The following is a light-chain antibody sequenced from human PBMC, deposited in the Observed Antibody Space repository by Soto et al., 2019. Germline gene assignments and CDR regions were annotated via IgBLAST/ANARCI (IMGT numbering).Light chain of an antibody. Sequence: DIQMTQSPSTLSASVGDRVTITCRASQSISSYLNWYQQKPGKAPKLLIFAASSLQSGVPSRFSGSGSGTESTLTISSLQPDDFATYYCQQFNSYSPGAFGQGTKVDI. CDR2: AAS. CDR1: QSISSY. V-gene: IGKV1-5*01. CDR3: QQFNSYSPGA. J-gene: IGKJ1*01.